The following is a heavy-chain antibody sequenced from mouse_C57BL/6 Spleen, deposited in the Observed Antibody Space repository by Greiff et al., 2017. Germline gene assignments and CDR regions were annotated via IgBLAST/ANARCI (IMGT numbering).Heavy chain of an antibody. CDR2: INPSSGYT. CDR1: GYTFTSYW. J-gene: IGHJ2*01. V-gene: IGHV1-7*01. CDR3: ARSEANWDDYFDY. Sequence: VKLVESGAELAKPGASVKLSCKASGYTFTSYWMHWVKQRPGQGLEWIGYINPSSGYTQYNQKFKDKATLTADKSSSTAYMQLSSLTYEDSAVYYCARSEANWDDYFDYGGQGTTLTVSS. D-gene: IGHD4-1*01.